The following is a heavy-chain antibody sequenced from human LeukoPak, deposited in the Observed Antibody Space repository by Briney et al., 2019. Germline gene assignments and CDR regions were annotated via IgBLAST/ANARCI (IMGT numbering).Heavy chain of an antibody. J-gene: IGHJ4*02. Sequence: GGSLRLSCAASGFTFDDYAMHWVRHAPGKGLEWVSGISWNSGSIGYADSVKGRFTISRDNAKNSLYLQMNSLRAEDTALYYCAKGVYYYDSSGFPPGYWGQGTLVTVSS. CDR3: AKGVYYYDSSGFPPGY. CDR2: ISWNSGSI. V-gene: IGHV3-9*01. D-gene: IGHD3-22*01. CDR1: GFTFDDYA.